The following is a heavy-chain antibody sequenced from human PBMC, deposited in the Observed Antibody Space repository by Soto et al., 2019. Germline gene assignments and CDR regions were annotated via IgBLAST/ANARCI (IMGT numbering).Heavy chain of an antibody. CDR1: GFTFSNYG. Sequence: SLRLSCVASGFTFSNYGMHWVRQAPGKGLEWVAGIDYNEINQYYIDPVKGRVTISRDNSKNTLYLQISSLGVDDTAVYHCAFHLGKNYYPMNVWGKGTTVTVPS. CDR3: AFHLGKNYYPMNV. CDR2: IDYNEINQ. J-gene: IGHJ6*04. V-gene: IGHV3-33*01.